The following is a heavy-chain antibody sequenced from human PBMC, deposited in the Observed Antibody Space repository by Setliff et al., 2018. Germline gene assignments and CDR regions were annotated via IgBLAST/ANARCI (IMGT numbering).Heavy chain of an antibody. Sequence: GASVKVSCKASGGTFSSYAISWVRQAPGQGLEWMGGIIPILGIANYAQKFQGRVTITADKSTSTAYMELSSLRSEDTAVYYCARERGGSYSYNYCYYYMDVWGKGTTVTVSS. CDR2: IIPILGIA. V-gene: IGHV1-69*10. CDR1: GGTFSSYA. D-gene: IGHD1-26*01. J-gene: IGHJ6*03. CDR3: ARERGGSYSYNYCYYYMDV.